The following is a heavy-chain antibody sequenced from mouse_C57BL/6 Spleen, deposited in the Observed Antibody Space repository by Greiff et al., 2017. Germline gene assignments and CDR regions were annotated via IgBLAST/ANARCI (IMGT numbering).Heavy chain of an antibody. J-gene: IGHJ4*01. CDR2: IYPGDGDT. V-gene: IGHV1-80*01. CDR3: ARTGVYYYAMGD. CDR1: GYAFSSYW. D-gene: IGHD4-1*01. Sequence: QVQLQQSGAELVKPGASVKISCKASGYAFSSYWMNWVKQRPGKGLEWIGQIYPGDGDTNDNGKFKGKATLTADKSSSTAYMQLSSLTSEDSAVYFCARTGVYYYAMGDWGQGTSVTVSS.